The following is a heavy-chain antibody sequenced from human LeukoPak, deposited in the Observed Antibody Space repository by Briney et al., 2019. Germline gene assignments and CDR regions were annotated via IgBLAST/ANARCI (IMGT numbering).Heavy chain of an antibody. V-gene: IGHV3-11*05. D-gene: IGHD6-19*01. CDR1: GFTFSDYY. Sequence: GGSLRLSCAASGFTFSDYYMSWIRQAPGKGLEWVSYISSSSSYTSYADCMKGRFTISRDNAKNSLYLQMNSLRAEDTAVYYCARDQVAVSDYYYGMDVWGQGTTVTVSS. J-gene: IGHJ6*02. CDR2: ISSSSSYT. CDR3: ARDQVAVSDYYYGMDV.